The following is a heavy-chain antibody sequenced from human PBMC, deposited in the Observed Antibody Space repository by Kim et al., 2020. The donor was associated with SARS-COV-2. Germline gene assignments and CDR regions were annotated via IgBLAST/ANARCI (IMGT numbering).Heavy chain of an antibody. CDR3: ARDLGEDGPGYYYGMDV. Sequence: ASVKVSCKASGYTFTSYYMHWVRQAPGQGLEWMGIINPSGGSTSYAQKFQGRVTMTRDTSTSTVYMELSSLRSEDTAVYNCARDLGEDGPGYYYGMDVWGQGTTVTVSS. CDR2: INPSGGST. V-gene: IGHV1-46*01. CDR1: GYTFTSYY. D-gene: IGHD2-21*01. J-gene: IGHJ6*02.